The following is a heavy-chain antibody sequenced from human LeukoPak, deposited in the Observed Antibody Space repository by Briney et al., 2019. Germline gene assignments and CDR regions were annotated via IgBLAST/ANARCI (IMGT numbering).Heavy chain of an antibody. J-gene: IGHJ4*02. V-gene: IGHV5-51*01. CDR2: VYPADPDT. CDR3: ARHKRDSSGYFIDS. D-gene: IGHD3-22*01. CDR1: GYSFTPYW. Sequence: GESLKISCKASGYSFTPYWIGRVRQMPGKGLEWVGIVYPADPDTRYSPSFQGQVTISADKSIRTAYLQWSSLKASDTAMYYCARHKRDSSGYFIDSWGQGTPVTVSS.